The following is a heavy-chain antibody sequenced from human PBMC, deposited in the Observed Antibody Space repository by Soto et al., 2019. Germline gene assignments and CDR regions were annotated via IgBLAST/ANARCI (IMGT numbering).Heavy chain of an antibody. Sequence: GESLKISCKGSGYSFTSYWIGWVRRMPGKGPEWMGIIYPGDSDTKYNPSFQGQVTISADKSITTTYLQWSSLKASDTAIYYCAASIFYYGMDVWGQGTTVTVSS. CDR2: IYPGDSDT. CDR3: AASIFYYGMDV. V-gene: IGHV5-51*01. CDR1: GYSFTSYW. J-gene: IGHJ6*02.